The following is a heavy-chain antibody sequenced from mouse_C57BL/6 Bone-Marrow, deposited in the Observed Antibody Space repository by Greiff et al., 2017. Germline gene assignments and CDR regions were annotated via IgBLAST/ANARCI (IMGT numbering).Heavy chain of an antibody. V-gene: IGHV5-17*01. CDR3: ARYAMDY. CDR1: GFTFSDYG. Sequence: EVKLMDSGGGLVKPGGSLKLSCAASGFTFSDYGMHWVRQAPEKGLEWVAYISSGSSTIYYADTVKGRFTISRDNAKNTLFLQMTSLRSEDTAMYYCARYAMDYWGQGTSVTVSS. CDR2: ISSGSSTI. J-gene: IGHJ4*01.